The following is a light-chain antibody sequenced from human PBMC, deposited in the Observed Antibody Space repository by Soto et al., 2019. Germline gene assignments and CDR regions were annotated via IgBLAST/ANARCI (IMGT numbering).Light chain of an antibody. Sequence: QAVMTQSPSVSGAPGQRVTISCTGSSSDIGAGHGVHWYRHLPGTAPKLLIYDNTNRPSGVPDRFSGSKAGTSASLAITGLQAEDEAHYYCHYYDSSQTAVVFGGGTKLTVL. CDR3: HYYDSSQTAVV. CDR2: DNT. CDR1: SSDIGAGHG. J-gene: IGLJ3*02. V-gene: IGLV1-40*01.